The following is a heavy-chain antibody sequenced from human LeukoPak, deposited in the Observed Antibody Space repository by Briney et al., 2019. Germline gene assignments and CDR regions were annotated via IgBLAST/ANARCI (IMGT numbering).Heavy chain of an antibody. V-gene: IGHV1-2*02. J-gene: IGHJ4*02. Sequence: AASVKVSCKASGYTFTGYYMRWVRQAPGQGLEWMGWINPNSGGTNYAQKFQGRVTMTRDTSISTAYMELSRLRSDDTAVYYCARDLSLAAAAPDYWGQGTLVTVSS. D-gene: IGHD6-13*01. CDR3: ARDLSLAAAAPDY. CDR1: GYTFTGYY. CDR2: INPNSGGT.